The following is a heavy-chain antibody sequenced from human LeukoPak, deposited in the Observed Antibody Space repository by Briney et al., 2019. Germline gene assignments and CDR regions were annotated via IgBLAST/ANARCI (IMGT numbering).Heavy chain of an antibody. V-gene: IGHV3-7*01. D-gene: IGHD6-19*01. J-gene: IGHJ4*02. Sequence: PGGSLRLSCAASGFTLSLYWINWVRQAPGKGLEWVANINQDGSEKYYVDSVKGRFTISRDNSKNTLYLQMNSLRAEDTAVYYCAKSEVAVAGIKDDYWGQGTLVTVSS. CDR1: GFTLSLYW. CDR3: AKSEVAVAGIKDDY. CDR2: INQDGSEK.